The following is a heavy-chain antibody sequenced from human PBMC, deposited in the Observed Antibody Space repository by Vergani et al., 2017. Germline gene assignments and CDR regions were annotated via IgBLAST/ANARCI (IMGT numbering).Heavy chain of an antibody. J-gene: IGHJ4*02. CDR2: IFHTGSS. CDR1: GGSLSRGIW. V-gene: IGHV4-4*03. D-gene: IGHD6-13*01. CDR3: ASRITTAGTYFDN. Sequence: QVQLQESGPGLVKPPGTLSLTCAVSGGSLSRGIWWSWLRQPPVKGLEWIGKIFHTGSSNYNPSLKSRVTMSVDKSKSQLSLKLTSVTAAVTAVYYCASRITTAGTYFDNWGQGSLVTVSS.